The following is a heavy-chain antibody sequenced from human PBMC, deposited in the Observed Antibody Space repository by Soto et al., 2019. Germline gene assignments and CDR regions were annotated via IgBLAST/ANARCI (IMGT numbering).Heavy chain of an antibody. CDR2: IYHSGST. Sequence: SETLSLTCTVSGYSISSGYYWGWIRQPPGKGLEWIGSIYHSGSTYYNPSLKSRVTISVDTSKNQFSLKLSSGTAADTAVYYCAREPKMYYDILTGYFPGGYFDYWGQGTLVTVSS. D-gene: IGHD3-9*01. CDR1: GYSISSGYY. V-gene: IGHV4-38-2*02. J-gene: IGHJ4*02. CDR3: AREPKMYYDILTGYFPGGYFDY.